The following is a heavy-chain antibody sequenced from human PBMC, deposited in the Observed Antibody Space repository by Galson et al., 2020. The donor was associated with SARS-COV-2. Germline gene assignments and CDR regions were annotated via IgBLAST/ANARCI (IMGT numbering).Heavy chain of an antibody. CDR1: GYTFTSYD. V-gene: IGHV1-8*01. J-gene: IGHJ4*02. Sequence: ASVKVSCKASGYTFTSYDINWVRQAGGQGLEWMGWLNPNSGNRGYAQKFQGRVTMTRNTSISTAYMELSSLRSEDTAVYYCARGHGLTVAGTYLYYFDYWGQGTLVTVSS. D-gene: IGHD6-19*01. CDR3: ARGHGLTVAGTYLYYFDY. CDR2: LNPNSGNR.